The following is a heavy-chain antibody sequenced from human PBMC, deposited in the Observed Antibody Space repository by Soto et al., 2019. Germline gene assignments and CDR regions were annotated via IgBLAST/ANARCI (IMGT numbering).Heavy chain of an antibody. CDR2: ISSSSSYI. V-gene: IGHV3-21*01. Sequence: PGGSLRLSCAASGFPFSSFGLNWVRQAPGKGLEWVSSISSSSSYIYYADSVKGRFTISRDNAKNSLYLQMNSLRAEDTAVYYCARYYHYGMDVWGQGTTVTVSS. CDR1: GFPFSSFG. J-gene: IGHJ6*02. CDR3: ARYYHYGMDV.